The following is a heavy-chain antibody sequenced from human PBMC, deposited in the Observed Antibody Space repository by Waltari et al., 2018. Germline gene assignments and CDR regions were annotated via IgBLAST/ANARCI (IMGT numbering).Heavy chain of an antibody. J-gene: IGHJ4*02. CDR3: ARHMTTVTTSSFDY. D-gene: IGHD4-17*01. CDR1: GASVSSHIHY. Sequence: QLQLQESGPGLVKPSETLSLTCTVSGASVSSHIHYWGGIRQSPGKGLEWIGSITHSGSSYYNPSLRSRVTLLVDTSKNQFSLRVNSVTAADMALYYCARHMTTVTTSSFDYWGQGALVTVSS. CDR2: ITHSGSS. V-gene: IGHV4-39*07.